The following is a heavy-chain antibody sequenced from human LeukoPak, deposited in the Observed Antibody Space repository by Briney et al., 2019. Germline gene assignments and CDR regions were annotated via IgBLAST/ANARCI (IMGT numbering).Heavy chain of an antibody. D-gene: IGHD2-8*01. CDR2: IIPIFGTA. CDR1: VGTFSSYA. Sequence: SVKVSCKASVGTFSSYAISWVRQAPGQGLEWMGGIIPIFGTANYAQKFQGRVTITADESTSTAYMELSSLRSEDTAVYYCARAEYCTNGVCSQLYGMDVWGQGTTVTVSS. V-gene: IGHV1-69*13. J-gene: IGHJ6*02. CDR3: ARAEYCTNGVCSQLYGMDV.